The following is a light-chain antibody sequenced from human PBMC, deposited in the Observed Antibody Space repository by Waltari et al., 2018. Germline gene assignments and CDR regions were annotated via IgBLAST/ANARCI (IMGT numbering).Light chain of an antibody. J-gene: IGKJ4*01. CDR3: QQYDGEVVT. V-gene: IGKV3-20*01. CDR1: QSVTSIS. Sequence: EIVLTQSPGTLSLSHGERATLSFRASQSVTSISLTWYQQKLGQSPRLLIYGTSTRATCIPDRFSGSGSGTDFTLTISRLEPEDFAVYYCQQYDGEVVTFGGGTKVEI. CDR2: GTS.